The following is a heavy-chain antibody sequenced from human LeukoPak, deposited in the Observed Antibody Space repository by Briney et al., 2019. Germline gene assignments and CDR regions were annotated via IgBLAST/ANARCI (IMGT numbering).Heavy chain of an antibody. V-gene: IGHV3-74*01. CDR2: IKTDGSRT. Sequence: PGGSLRLSCAASGFTFSNYWMHWVRQAPGKGLVWVSRIKTDGSRTNYADSVKGRFTISRDNAKNTVYLEMSSLRSEDTAVYYCARAIGSSWGKVDYWGQGTLVTVSS. CDR3: ARAIGSSWGKVDY. J-gene: IGHJ4*02. D-gene: IGHD6-13*01. CDR1: GFTFSNYW.